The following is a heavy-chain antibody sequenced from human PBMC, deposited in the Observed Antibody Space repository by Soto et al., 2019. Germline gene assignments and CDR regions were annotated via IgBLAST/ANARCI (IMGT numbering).Heavy chain of an antibody. V-gene: IGHV3-74*01. D-gene: IGHD3-9*01. CDR3: TRAWPVTGYWYSDL. J-gene: IGHJ2*01. Sequence: ELQLVESGGGLVKPGVSLRLSCAASGFTFSHYWMYWVRQAPGKLLVWVSRISSGGRDITYADSVKGQFTISRDNAKSTLYLQMNSLRAEDTAVYYCTRAWPVTGYWYSDLWGRGTLVTVSS. CDR1: GFTFSHYW. CDR2: ISSGGRDI.